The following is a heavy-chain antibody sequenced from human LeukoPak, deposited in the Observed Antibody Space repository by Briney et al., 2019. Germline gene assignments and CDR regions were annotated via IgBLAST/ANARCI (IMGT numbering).Heavy chain of an antibody. J-gene: IGHJ4*02. Sequence: SETLSLTCTVSGGSISGYYWSWIRQPPGKGLEWIGEINHSGSTNYNPSLKSRVTISVDTSKNQFSLKLSSVTAADTAVYYCARGPGITGTTRELDYRGQGTLVTVSS. D-gene: IGHD1-7*01. CDR2: INHSGST. V-gene: IGHV4-34*01. CDR1: GGSISGYY. CDR3: ARGPGITGTTRELDY.